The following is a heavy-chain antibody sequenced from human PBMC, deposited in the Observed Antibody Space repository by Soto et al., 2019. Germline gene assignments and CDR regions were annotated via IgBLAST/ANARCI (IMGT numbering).Heavy chain of an antibody. J-gene: IGHJ6*02. CDR1: GFTFSGYV. D-gene: IGHD6-6*01. CDR3: AKEYSSSRSPRYYYYGMDV. CDR2: ISYDGSNK. Sequence: GGSLRLSCAASGFTFSGYVMHWVRQAPGKGLEWVAVISYDGSNKYYADSVKGRFTISRDNSKNTLYLQMNSLRAEDTAVYYCAKEYSSSRSPRYYYYGMDVWGQGTTVTVSS. V-gene: IGHV3-30*18.